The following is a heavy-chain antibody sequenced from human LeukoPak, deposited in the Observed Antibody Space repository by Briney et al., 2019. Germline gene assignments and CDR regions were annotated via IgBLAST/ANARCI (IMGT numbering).Heavy chain of an antibody. CDR1: GGSFSGYY. CDR3: ARLSGYSSSWADY. CDR2: INHSGST. V-gene: IGHV4-34*01. J-gene: IGHJ4*02. Sequence: PSETLSLTCAVYGGSFSGYYWSWIRQPPGKGLEWIGEINHSGSTNYNPSLKSRVTISVDTSKNQFSLKLSSVTAADTAVYYCARLSGYSSSWADYWGQGTLVTVSS. D-gene: IGHD6-13*01.